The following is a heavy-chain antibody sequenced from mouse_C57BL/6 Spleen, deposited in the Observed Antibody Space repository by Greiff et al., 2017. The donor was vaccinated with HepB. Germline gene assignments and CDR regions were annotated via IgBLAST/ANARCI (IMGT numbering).Heavy chain of an antibody. V-gene: IGHV1-64*01. CDR2: IHPNSGST. D-gene: IGHD2-4*01. CDR1: GYTFTSYW. CDR3: ARRPNDYDGAMDY. J-gene: IGHJ4*01. Sequence: QVQLKQPGAELVKPGASVKLSCKASGYTFTSYWMHWVKQRPGQGLEWIGMIHPNSGSTNYNVKFKSKATLTVDKSSSTAYMQISSLTSEDTAVYYCARRPNDYDGAMDYWGQGTSVTVSS.